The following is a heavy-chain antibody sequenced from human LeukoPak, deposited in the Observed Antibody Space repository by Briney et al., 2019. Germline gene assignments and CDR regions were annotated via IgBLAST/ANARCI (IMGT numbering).Heavy chain of an antibody. Sequence: SETLSLTCAVYGGSFSGYSWSWIRQPPGKGLEWIGYIYHSGSTYYNPSLKSRVTISVDRSKNQFSLKLSSVTAADTAVYYCASLNSYGAIDYWGQGTLVTVSS. J-gene: IGHJ4*02. CDR2: IYHSGST. V-gene: IGHV4-30-2*01. CDR3: ASLNSYGAIDY. D-gene: IGHD4-23*01. CDR1: GGSFSGYS.